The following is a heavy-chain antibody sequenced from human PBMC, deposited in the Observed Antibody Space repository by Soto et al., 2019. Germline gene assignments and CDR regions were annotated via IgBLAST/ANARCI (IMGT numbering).Heavy chain of an antibody. CDR1: GGSISGTYW. CDR3: ARVQRGEYYYHGMDV. V-gene: IGHV4-4*02. CDR2: FSHSGRT. J-gene: IGHJ6*02. D-gene: IGHD6-25*01. Sequence: QVQLQESGPGLVKASGTLSLICAVSGGSISGTYWWTWVRQPPGKGLEWIGEFSHSGRTTYNPSLNSRVTISVDTSKNQFSLNMRSVTAADTAVYYCARVQRGEYYYHGMDVRGQGTTVTLAS.